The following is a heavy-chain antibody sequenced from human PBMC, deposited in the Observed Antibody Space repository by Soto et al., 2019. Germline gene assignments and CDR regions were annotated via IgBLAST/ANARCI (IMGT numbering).Heavy chain of an antibody. CDR1: GFTFSSYS. Sequence: GGSLRLSCAASGFTFSSYSMNWVRQAPGKGLEWVSYISSSSSTIYYADSVKGRFTISRDNAKNSLYLQMSSLRDGDTAVYYCAREERIAAYYWGQGTLVTVSS. CDR3: AREERIAAYY. V-gene: IGHV3-48*02. CDR2: ISSSSSTI. D-gene: IGHD6-25*01. J-gene: IGHJ4*02.